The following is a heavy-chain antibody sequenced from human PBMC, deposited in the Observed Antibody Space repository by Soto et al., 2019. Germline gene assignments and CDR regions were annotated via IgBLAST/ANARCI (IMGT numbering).Heavy chain of an antibody. V-gene: IGHV4-34*01. CDR2: INHSGST. Sequence: PSETLSLTCAVYGGSFSGYYWSWIRQPPGKGLEWIGEINHSGSTNYNPSLKSRVTTSVDTSKNQFSLKLSSVTAADTAVYYCARGPIAEAGNHWGQGTLVTVSS. CDR3: ARGPIAEAGNH. D-gene: IGHD6-13*01. J-gene: IGHJ5*02. CDR1: GGSFSGYY.